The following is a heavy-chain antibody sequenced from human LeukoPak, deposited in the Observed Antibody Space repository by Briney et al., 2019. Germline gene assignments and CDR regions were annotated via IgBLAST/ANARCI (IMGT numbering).Heavy chain of an antibody. V-gene: IGHV3-30*02. CDR2: ISYDGSDK. Sequence: GGSLRLSCAASGFTFNSYGIHWVRQAPGKGLEWVAFISYDGSDKYYADSVKGRFTISRDNSKNTLYLQMSSLRAEDTAVYYCAKDRRGSCNGGSCYCCYYWGQGTLVTVSS. D-gene: IGHD2-15*01. CDR1: GFTFNSYG. CDR3: AKDRRGSCNGGSCYCCYY. J-gene: IGHJ4*02.